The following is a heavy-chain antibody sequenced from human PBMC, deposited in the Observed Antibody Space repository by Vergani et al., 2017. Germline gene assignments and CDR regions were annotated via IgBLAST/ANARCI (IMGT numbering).Heavy chain of an antibody. J-gene: IGHJ4*02. V-gene: IGHV3-23*01. D-gene: IGHD6-19*01. CDR3: ARANQLPGIAVAGTEV. CDR1: GFTFSSYA. Sequence: EVQLLESGGGLVQPGGSLRLSRAASGFTFSSYAMSWVRQAPGKGLEWVSAISGSGGSTYYADSVKGRFTISRDNSKNTLYLQMNSLRAEDTAVYYCARANQLPGIAVAGTEVWGQGTLVTVSS. CDR2: ISGSGGST.